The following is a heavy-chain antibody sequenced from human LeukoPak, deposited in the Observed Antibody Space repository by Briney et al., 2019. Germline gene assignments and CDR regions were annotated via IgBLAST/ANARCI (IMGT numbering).Heavy chain of an antibody. CDR1: GYTLTELS. D-gene: IGHD3-22*01. CDR3: ATDRPQDGYYYNYFDY. J-gene: IGHJ4*02. Sequence: ASVKVSCTVSGYTLTELSVHWVRQAPGKGLEWMGGFDPEDGETIYAQKFQGRVTMTEDTSTDTAYMELSSLRSEDTAVYYCATDRPQDGYYYNYFDYWGQGTLVTVSS. V-gene: IGHV1-24*01. CDR2: FDPEDGET.